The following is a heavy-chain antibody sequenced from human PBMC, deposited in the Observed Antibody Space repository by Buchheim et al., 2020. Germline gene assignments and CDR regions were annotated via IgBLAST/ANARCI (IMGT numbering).Heavy chain of an antibody. Sequence: QVQLQESGPGLVKPSETLSLTCTVSGGSISSYYWSWIRQPPGKGLEWIGYIYYSGSTNYNPSLKSRVTISVDTSKNQFSLKLSSVTAADTAVYYCARGAPRVVVPAAIRPYYYYGMDVWGQGTT. J-gene: IGHJ6*02. V-gene: IGHV4-59*01. CDR1: GGSISSYY. CDR2: IYYSGST. CDR3: ARGAPRVVVPAAIRPYYYYGMDV. D-gene: IGHD2-2*01.